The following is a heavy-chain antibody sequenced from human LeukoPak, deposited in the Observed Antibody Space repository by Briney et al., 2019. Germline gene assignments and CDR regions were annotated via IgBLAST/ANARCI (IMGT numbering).Heavy chain of an antibody. J-gene: IGHJ6*03. CDR3: ARDYYDSSGYKSGYYYMDV. D-gene: IGHD3-22*01. CDR2: IIPMFVTA. CDR1: GGTLRSYA. V-gene: IGHV1-69*05. Sequence: SVKVSCKASGGTLRSYAISWVRQAPGQGLEWMGGIIPMFVTANYAQKFQGRVTITTDESTTTVYMELSSLRSEDTAVYYRARDYYDSSGYKSGYYYMDVWGKGTTVTVSS.